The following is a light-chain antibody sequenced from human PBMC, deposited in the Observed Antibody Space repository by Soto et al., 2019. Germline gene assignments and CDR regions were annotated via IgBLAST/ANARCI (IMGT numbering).Light chain of an antibody. V-gene: IGLV2-8*01. CDR2: EVT. CDR3: GSHAGNSNLV. J-gene: IGLJ3*02. Sequence: QSVVTQPASVSGSPGQSITISCTGTSSDVGGYNQVSWYQQHPGKAPRLMIYEVTKRPSGVPDRFSGSKSGNTASLTVSGLQTEDEADYYCGSHAGNSNLVFGGGTKLTVL. CDR1: SSDVGGYNQ.